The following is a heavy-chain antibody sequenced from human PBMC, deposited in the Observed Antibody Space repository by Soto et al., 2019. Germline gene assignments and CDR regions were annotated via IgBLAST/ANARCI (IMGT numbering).Heavy chain of an antibody. D-gene: IGHD3-10*01. V-gene: IGHV4-61*01. J-gene: IGHJ6*02. Sequence: PSETLSLTCTVSGGSVSSGSYYWSWIRQPPGKGLEWIGYIYYSGSTNYNPSLKSRVTISVDTSKNQFSLKLSSVTAADTAVYYCAIGSGAHGGMDVWGQGTTVTVSS. CDR3: AIGSGAHGGMDV. CDR1: GGSVSSGSYY. CDR2: IYYSGST.